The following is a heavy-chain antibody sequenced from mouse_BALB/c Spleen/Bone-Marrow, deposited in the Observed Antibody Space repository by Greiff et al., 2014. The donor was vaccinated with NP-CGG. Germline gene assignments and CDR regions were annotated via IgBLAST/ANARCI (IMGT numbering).Heavy chain of an antibody. J-gene: IGHJ2*01. CDR2: INPGSGGA. V-gene: IGHV1-54*01. CDR3: AREWTARAVDY. D-gene: IGHD3-2*01. CDR1: GYAFTNSL. Sequence: QVQLKESGAELVRPGTSVKVSCKASGYAFTNSLIEWVKQRPVQGLEWIGVINPGSGGANYNAKFKGKATLTADKSSSTAYMQLSSLTSDDSAVYFCAREWTARAVDYWGQGTTLTVSS.